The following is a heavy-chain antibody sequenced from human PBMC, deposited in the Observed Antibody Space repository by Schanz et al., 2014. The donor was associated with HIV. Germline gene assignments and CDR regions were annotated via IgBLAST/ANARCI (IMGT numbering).Heavy chain of an antibody. CDR3: ARRRGWGSYRYFPYGLDV. Sequence: QVKLVESGGGVVQPGRSLRLSCAASGFNFRNHGMHWVRQAPGKGLEWVAVIWHDGTVKNYADSVKGRFTISRDNSKNTLYLQMNSLRPEDTAVYYCARRRGWGSYRYFPYGLDVWGRGTLVTVSS. CDR1: GFNFRNHG. CDR2: IWHDGTVK. V-gene: IGHV3-33*01. J-gene: IGHJ2*01. D-gene: IGHD3-16*02.